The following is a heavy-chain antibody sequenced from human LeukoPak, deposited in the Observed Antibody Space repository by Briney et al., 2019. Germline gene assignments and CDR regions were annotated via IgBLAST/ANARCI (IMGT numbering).Heavy chain of an antibody. CDR1: GFDVGRNY. V-gene: IGHV3-53*01. CDR2: IYSGGAT. J-gene: IGHJ4*02. Sequence: GGSLRLSCAASGFDVGRNYMTWVRQAPGKGLEWVSFIYSGGATYYADSVRGRFTISKDSSKNTLYLQMNSLRVEDTAVYYCARVPGYSWGQGTLVTVSS. CDR3: ARVPGYS. D-gene: IGHD6-13*01.